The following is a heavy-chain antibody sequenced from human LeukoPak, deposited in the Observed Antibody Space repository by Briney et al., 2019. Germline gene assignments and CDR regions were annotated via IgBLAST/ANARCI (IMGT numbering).Heavy chain of an antibody. J-gene: IGHJ3*02. CDR2: ISGSGGST. D-gene: IGHD3-22*01. CDR3: AKDGLPAYYYDSSGYYADAFDI. CDR1: GFTFSTYG. Sequence: GGSLRLSCVASGFTFSTYGMSWVRQAPGKGLEWVSAISGSGGSTYYADSVKGRFTISRDNSKNTLYLQMNSLRAEDTAVYYCAKDGLPAYYYDSSGYYADAFDIWGQGTMVTVSS. V-gene: IGHV3-23*01.